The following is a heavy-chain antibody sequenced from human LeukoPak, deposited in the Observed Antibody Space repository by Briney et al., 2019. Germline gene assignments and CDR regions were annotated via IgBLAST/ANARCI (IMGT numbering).Heavy chain of an antibody. CDR1: GFTFSSYW. Sequence: GGSLRLSCAASGFTFSSYWMHWVRQAPGKGLVWVSRIKSDGSSTTYADSVEGRFTISRDNAQNTLYLQMNSLRAEDTAVYYCARRAAALDAFDIWGQGTMVTVSS. D-gene: IGHD6-13*01. J-gene: IGHJ3*02. CDR3: ARRAAALDAFDI. V-gene: IGHV3-74*01. CDR2: IKSDGSST.